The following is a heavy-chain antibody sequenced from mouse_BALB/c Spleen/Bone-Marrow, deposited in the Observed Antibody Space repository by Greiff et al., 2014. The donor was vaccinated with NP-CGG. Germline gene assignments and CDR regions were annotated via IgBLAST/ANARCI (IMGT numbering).Heavy chain of an antibody. CDR1: GYTFTSYY. Sequence: QVQLKESGPKLVKPGASVRISCKASGYTFTSYYIHWVKQRPGQGLEWIGWIYPGNVNTKYNEKFKGKATLTADKSSSTAYMQLSSLTSEDSAVYFCARSLSRYAMDYWGQGTSVTVSS. V-gene: IGHV1S56*01. D-gene: IGHD6-2*01. J-gene: IGHJ4*01. CDR2: IYPGNVNT. CDR3: ARSLSRYAMDY.